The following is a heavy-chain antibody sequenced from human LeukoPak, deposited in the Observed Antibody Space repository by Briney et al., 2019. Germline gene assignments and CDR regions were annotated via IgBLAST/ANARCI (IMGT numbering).Heavy chain of an antibody. CDR2: ISGSGGIT. CDR1: GFTISSYA. D-gene: IGHD6-19*01. CDR3: ARTQYSSGWYNWFDP. V-gene: IGHV3-23*01. J-gene: IGHJ5*02. Sequence: GGSLRLFCAASGFTISSYAMSWVRQAPGKGLEWVSAISGSGGITYYADSVKGRFTISRDNSKNTLYLQMNSLRAEDTAVYYCARTQYSSGWYNWFDPWGQGTLVTVSS.